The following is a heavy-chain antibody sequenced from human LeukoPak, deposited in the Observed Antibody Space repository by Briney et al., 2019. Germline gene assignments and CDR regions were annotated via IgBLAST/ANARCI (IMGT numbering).Heavy chain of an antibody. V-gene: IGHV3-30*18. J-gene: IGHJ6*04. CDR2: ISYDGSNK. CDR1: GFTSSSYG. Sequence: GRSLRLSCAASGFTSSSYGMHWVRQAPGKGLEWVAVISYDGSNKYYADSAKGRFTISRDNSKNTLYLQMNSLRAEDTAVYYCAKGDPYYGMDVWGKGTTVTVSS. CDR3: AKGDPYYGMDV.